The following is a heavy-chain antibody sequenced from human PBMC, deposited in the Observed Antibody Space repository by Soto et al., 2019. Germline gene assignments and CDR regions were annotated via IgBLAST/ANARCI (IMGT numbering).Heavy chain of an antibody. V-gene: IGHV4-34*01. CDR2: INHSGST. CDR3: ARGFNGDGNWFDP. J-gene: IGHJ5*02. Sequence: SETLSLTCAVYGGSFSGYYWSWIRQPPGKGLEWIGEINHSGSTNYNPSLKSRVTISVDTSKNQFSLKLSSVTAADTAVYYCARGFNGDGNWFDPWGQGTLVTVSS. CDR1: GGSFSGYY. D-gene: IGHD4-17*01.